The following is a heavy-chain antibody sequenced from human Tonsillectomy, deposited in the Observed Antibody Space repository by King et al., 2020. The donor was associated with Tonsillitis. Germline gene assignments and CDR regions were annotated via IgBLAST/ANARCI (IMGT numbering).Heavy chain of an antibody. CDR2: IYPRDSDT. Sequence: EQLVQSGAEVKKPGESLKISCKGSGYSFTNYWIAWVRQMPGKGLEWMGIIYPRDSDTRYSPSFQGQVTISTDKSIDTAYLQGSSLKASDTAMYYCAGLGVAIVMVPAAPASDAFDIWGQGTMVTVSS. CDR3: AGLGVAIVMVPAAPASDAFDI. J-gene: IGHJ3*02. V-gene: IGHV5-51*03. CDR1: GYSFTNYW. D-gene: IGHD2-2*03.